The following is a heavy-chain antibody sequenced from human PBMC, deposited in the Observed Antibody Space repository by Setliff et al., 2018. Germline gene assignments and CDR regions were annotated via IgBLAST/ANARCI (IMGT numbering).Heavy chain of an antibody. D-gene: IGHD1-26*01. CDR3: ARVGRNQNSGSYRAEFFQH. V-gene: IGHV3-23*01. CDR1: GFTFTNYA. CDR2: FRGSGGTT. J-gene: IGHJ1*01. Sequence: AGGSLRLSCAASGFTFTNYAMTWVRQAPGKGLEWVSGFRGSGGTTYYADSVKGRFTISRDNSKNTLFLQMNGLRAEDTAVYYCARVGRNQNSGSYRAEFFQHWGQGTLVTVSS.